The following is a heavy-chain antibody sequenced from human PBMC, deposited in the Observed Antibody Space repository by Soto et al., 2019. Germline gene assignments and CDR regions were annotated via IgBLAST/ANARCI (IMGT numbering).Heavy chain of an antibody. Sequence: SETLSLTCAVYGGSFSGYYWSWIRQPPGKGLEWIGEINHSGSTNYNPSLKSRVTISVDTSKNQFSLKLSSVTAADTAVYYCARVRGYYDFWSGYGGYYYYGMDVWGQGTTVTVYS. J-gene: IGHJ6*02. CDR2: INHSGST. CDR1: GGSFSGYY. CDR3: ARVRGYYDFWSGYGGYYYYGMDV. V-gene: IGHV4-34*01. D-gene: IGHD3-3*01.